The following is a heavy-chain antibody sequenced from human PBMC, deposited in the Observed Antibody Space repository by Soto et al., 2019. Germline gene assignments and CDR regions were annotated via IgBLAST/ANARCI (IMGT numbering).Heavy chain of an antibody. CDR1: GFTFSSYA. V-gene: IGHV3-23*01. CDR3: AKDGRYCSGGSCSRD. Sequence: EVQLLESGGGLVQPGGSLRLSCAASGFTFSSYAMSWGRQAPGKGLEWISAISGSGGSTYYADSVKGRFTISRDNSKNTLYLQTNSLRAEDTAVYYCAKDGRYCSGGSCSRDWGQGTLVTVSS. D-gene: IGHD2-15*01. J-gene: IGHJ4*02. CDR2: ISGSGGST.